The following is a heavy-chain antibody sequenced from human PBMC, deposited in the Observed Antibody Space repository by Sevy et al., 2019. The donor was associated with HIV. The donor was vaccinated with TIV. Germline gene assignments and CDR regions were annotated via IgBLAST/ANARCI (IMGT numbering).Heavy chain of an antibody. CDR3: ARDRSSSWINYYFDY. J-gene: IGHJ4*02. V-gene: IGHV3-21*01. Sequence: GGSLRLSCAASGFTFRTYNMNWVRLAPGKGLEWVSFISSSSGYIYYADSVKGRFTISRDNAKNSLYLQMNSLRAEDTAVYYCARDRSSSWINYYFDYWGQGTLVTVSS. CDR2: ISSSSGYI. D-gene: IGHD2-2*01. CDR1: GFTFRTYN.